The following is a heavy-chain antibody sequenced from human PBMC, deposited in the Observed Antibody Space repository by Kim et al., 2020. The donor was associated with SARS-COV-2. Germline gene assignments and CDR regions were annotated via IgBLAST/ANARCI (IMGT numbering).Heavy chain of an antibody. V-gene: IGHV4-4*02. CDR2: IYHSGST. J-gene: IGHJ6*02. D-gene: IGHD2-2*01. CDR1: GGSISSSNW. CDR3: ASADIVVVPAAIGYYYYGMDV. Sequence: SETLSLTCAVSGGSISSSNWWSWVRQPPGKGLEWIGEIYHSGSTNYNPSLKSRVTISVDKSKNQFSLKLSSVTAADTAVYYCASADIVVVPAAIGYYYYGMDVWGQGTTVTVSS.